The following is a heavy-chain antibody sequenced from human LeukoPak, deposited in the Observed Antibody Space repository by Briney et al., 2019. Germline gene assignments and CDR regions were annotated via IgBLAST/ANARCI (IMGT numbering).Heavy chain of an antibody. CDR3: ATDHPDYNWDFDS. CDR1: GYTLNELS. CDR2: FDPEDGGT. V-gene: IGHV1-24*01. D-gene: IGHD1-20*01. Sequence: ASVKVACKVSGYTLNELSMHWVRQAPGKGLEWMGGFDPEDGGTIYAQKFQGRVTMTEDTSTDTAYMQLSSLRSEDTAVYYCATDHPDYNWDFDSWGQGTLVTVSS. J-gene: IGHJ4*02.